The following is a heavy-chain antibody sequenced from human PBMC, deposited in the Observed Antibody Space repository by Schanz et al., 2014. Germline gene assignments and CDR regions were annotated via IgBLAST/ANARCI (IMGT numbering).Heavy chain of an antibody. CDR2: IISILGIP. CDR1: GYTFISYG. D-gene: IGHD5-12*01. V-gene: IGHV1-69*04. J-gene: IGHJ3*02. Sequence: QVQLVQSGAEVRKPGASVKVSCKASGYTFISYGISWVRQAPGQGLEWMGRIISILGIPNYAQKFQGRVTFTADKSTSTAYMELSSLKSEDTAVYYCAGAVATIRADSFDIWGQGTMGAVSS. CDR3: AGAVATIRADSFDI.